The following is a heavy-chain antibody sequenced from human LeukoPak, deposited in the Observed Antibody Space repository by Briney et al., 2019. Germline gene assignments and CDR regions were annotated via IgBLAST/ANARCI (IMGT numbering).Heavy chain of an antibody. Sequence: SVKVSCKASGYTFSTYPINWVRQAPGQGLEWMGGIIPIFGTANYAQKFQGRVTITADESTSTAYMELSSLRSEDTAVYYCARGGKPTAYYFDYWGQGTLVTVSS. J-gene: IGHJ4*02. V-gene: IGHV1-69*13. CDR2: IIPIFGTA. D-gene: IGHD4-23*01. CDR3: ARGGKPTAYYFDY. CDR1: GYTFSTYP.